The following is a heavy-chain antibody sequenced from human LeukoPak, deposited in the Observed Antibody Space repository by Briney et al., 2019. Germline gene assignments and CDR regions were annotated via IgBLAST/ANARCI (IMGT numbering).Heavy chain of an antibody. Sequence: ASVNVSCKASGYTFTGYYMHWVRQAPGQGLEWMGWINPKSGGTNYAQKFQGRVTMTRDTSTSTAYMELSRLRSDDTAVYYCARDTCSSTSCYDYYYMDVWGKGTTVTVSS. J-gene: IGHJ6*03. V-gene: IGHV1-2*02. CDR1: GYTFTGYY. D-gene: IGHD2-2*01. CDR2: INPKSGGT. CDR3: ARDTCSSTSCYDYYYMDV.